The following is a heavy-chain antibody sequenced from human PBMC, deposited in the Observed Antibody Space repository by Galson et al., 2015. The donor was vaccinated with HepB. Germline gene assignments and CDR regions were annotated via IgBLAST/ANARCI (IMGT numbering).Heavy chain of an antibody. J-gene: IGHJ5*02. CDR2: IKQDGSEK. Sequence: SLRLSCAASGFTFSSYWMSWVRQAPGKGLEWVANIKQDGSEKYYVDSVKGRFTISRDNAKNSLYLQMNSLRAEDTAVYYCARDQRSWWFGESQYNWFDPWGQGTLVTVSS. CDR1: GFTFSSYW. D-gene: IGHD3-10*01. V-gene: IGHV3-7*01. CDR3: ARDQRSWWFGESQYNWFDP.